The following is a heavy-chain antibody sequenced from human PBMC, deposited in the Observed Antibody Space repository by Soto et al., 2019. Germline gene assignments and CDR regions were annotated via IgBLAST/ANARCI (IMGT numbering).Heavy chain of an antibody. CDR1: GGSISSGGYY. CDR3: ARGSIAAAFDP. D-gene: IGHD6-13*01. V-gene: IGHV4-31*03. CDR2: IYYSGST. J-gene: IGHJ5*02. Sequence: ILSLTCTVSGGSISSGGYYSSWIRQHPGKGLEWIGYIYYSGSTYYNPSLKSRVTISVDTSKNQFSLKLSSVTAADTAVYYWARGSIAAAFDPWGQGTLVTVSS.